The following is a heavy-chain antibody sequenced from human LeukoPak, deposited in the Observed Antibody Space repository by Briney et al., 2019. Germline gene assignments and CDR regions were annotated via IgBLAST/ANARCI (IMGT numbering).Heavy chain of an antibody. CDR2: INHSGST. CDR1: GGSFSGYY. CDR3: TRGPLVYYYYGMDV. J-gene: IGHJ6*02. Sequence: SETLSLTCAVHGGSFSGYYWSWIRQPPGKGLEWIGEINHSGSTNYNPSLKSRVTISVDTSKNQFSLKLSSVTAADTAVYYCTRGPLVYYYYGMDVWGQGTTVSVSS. V-gene: IGHV4-34*01.